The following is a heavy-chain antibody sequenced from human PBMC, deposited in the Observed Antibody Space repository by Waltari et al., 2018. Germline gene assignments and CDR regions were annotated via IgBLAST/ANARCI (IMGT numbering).Heavy chain of an antibody. V-gene: IGHV3-9*01. J-gene: IGHJ3*02. Sequence: EVQLVESGGGLVQPGRSLRLSCAASGFTFDDYAMHLVRQAPGKVLEWDSGISWNSGSIGYADSVKGRFTISRDNAKNSLYLQMNSLRAEDTALYYCAKDMRELLFAFDIWGQGTMVTVSS. CDR1: GFTFDDYA. CDR2: ISWNSGSI. D-gene: IGHD1-26*01. CDR3: AKDMRELLFAFDI.